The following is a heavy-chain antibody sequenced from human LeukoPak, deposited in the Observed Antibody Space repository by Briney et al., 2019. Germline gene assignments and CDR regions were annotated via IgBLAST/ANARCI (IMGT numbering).Heavy chain of an antibody. CDR2: IDPSSTYI. V-gene: IGHV3-21*01. D-gene: IGHD3-10*01. Sequence: GGSLRLSCAASGFTFRSYSMNWVRQAPGKGLEWVSAIDPSSTYIYYADSVKGRFTISRDNAENSLYLQMNSLRVEDTAVYYCATPKGGSGSHRAPLEYWGQGTLVTVST. CDR1: GFTFRSYS. J-gene: IGHJ4*02. CDR3: ATPKGGSGSHRAPLEY.